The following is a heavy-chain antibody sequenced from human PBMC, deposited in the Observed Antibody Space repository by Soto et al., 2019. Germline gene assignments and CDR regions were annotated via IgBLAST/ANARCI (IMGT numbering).Heavy chain of an antibody. CDR1: GFPFSAFD. D-gene: IGHD2-21*02. J-gene: IGHJ5*01. Sequence: DVQLEASGGGLIQPGGSLRLSCITSGFPFSAFDMHWVRQAAGKGLEWVSGIGTLRDTHYRDSVRGRFTISRDSAKSSFYLQMNSLTEGDTGLYFCARGRSNDFSSTPPPRFDSWGRGTLVTVSS. CDR2: IGTLRDT. V-gene: IGHV3-13*01. CDR3: ARGRSNDFSSTPPPRFDS.